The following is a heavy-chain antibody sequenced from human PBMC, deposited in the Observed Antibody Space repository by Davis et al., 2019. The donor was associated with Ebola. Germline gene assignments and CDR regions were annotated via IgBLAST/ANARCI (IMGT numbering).Heavy chain of an antibody. D-gene: IGHD1-1*01. J-gene: IGHJ4*02. V-gene: IGHV1-18*04. CDR3: ARAQFPTTSDH. Sequence: ASVKVSCKASGYTFTNYGITWVRQAPGQGLEWMGWIKPHNGNTNYAQNVQGRVTMTTDTSTTTAYMEVGSLTSDDTAVYFCARAQFPTTSDHWGQGTLVTVSS. CDR2: IKPHNGNT. CDR1: GYTFTNYG.